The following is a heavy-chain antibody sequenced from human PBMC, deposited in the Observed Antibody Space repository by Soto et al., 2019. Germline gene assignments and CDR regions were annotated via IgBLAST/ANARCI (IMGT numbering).Heavy chain of an antibody. Sequence: SQTLSLTCAISGDSVSSNTAAWNWIRSSPLRGLEWLGRTYYRSNWRHDYAVSVKSRITVNPDTSKNHFSLQLNSVTPDDTAVYYCARGVAGSGFDLWGQGTLVTVYS. CDR3: ARGVAGSGFDL. CDR2: TYYRSNWRH. CDR1: GDSVSSNTAA. J-gene: IGHJ4*02. D-gene: IGHD6-19*01. V-gene: IGHV6-1*01.